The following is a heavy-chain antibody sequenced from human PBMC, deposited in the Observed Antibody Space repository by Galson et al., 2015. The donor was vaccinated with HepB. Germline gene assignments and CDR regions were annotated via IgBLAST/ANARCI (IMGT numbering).Heavy chain of an antibody. D-gene: IGHD6-13*01. CDR3: ARAPIPAAPSFFDH. J-gene: IGHJ4*02. Sequence: SVKVSCKASGDTFSNYAITWVRQAPGQGLEWMGGIIPILRITNYAQRFQGRVTITADKSTSTAYMDLSSLRSEDTAVYYCARAPIPAAPSFFDHWGQGTQVTVSS. CDR2: IIPILRIT. V-gene: IGHV1-69*10. CDR1: GDTFSNYA.